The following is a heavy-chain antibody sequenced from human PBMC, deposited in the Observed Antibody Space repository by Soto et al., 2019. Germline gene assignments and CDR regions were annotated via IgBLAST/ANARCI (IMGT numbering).Heavy chain of an antibody. V-gene: IGHV4-59*01. CDR2: ISYRGST. CDR3: ASSGIVGREVNTWFDP. J-gene: IGHJ5*02. Sequence: PSETLSLPCTLSPGTITTSYWSWIRGPLGKAMARIGYISYRGSTNYNPSLKSRLTISIDTSKSQICLKLTSMSTADSAVYYCASSGIVGREVNTWFDPWGQGTLVTVSS. D-gene: IGHD3-22*01. CDR1: PGTITTSY.